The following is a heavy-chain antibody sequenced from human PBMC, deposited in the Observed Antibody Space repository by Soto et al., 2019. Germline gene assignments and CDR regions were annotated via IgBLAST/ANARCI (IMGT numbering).Heavy chain of an antibody. Sequence: QIQLVQSGAEMKKPGASVKVSCKPSGYTFTHYGVSWLRQAPGQGLEWMGWNSAYNGNTDYAHKFQGRVALTTDTSTSTAYMELRGLSPDDTAVYYCARDVPGSGVPFWDYWGQGTLVTVSS. D-gene: IGHD2-15*01. CDR1: GYTFTHYG. J-gene: IGHJ4*02. CDR2: NSAYNGNT. V-gene: IGHV1-18*04. CDR3: ARDVPGSGVPFWDY.